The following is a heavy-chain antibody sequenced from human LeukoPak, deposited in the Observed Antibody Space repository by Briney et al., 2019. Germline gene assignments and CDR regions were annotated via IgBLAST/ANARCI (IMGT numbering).Heavy chain of an antibody. CDR1: GYIFSNYG. CDR2: ISDHNGNP. V-gene: IGHV1-18*01. CDR3: ARDSVLGAPYTDY. Sequence: ASVKVSCKASGYIFSNYGISWARQAPGQGLEWMGWISDHNGNPNYAQKFEGRVTMTTDTPTSTAYMELTSLTSDDTAVYYCARDSVLGAPYTDYWGQGTLVTVSS. J-gene: IGHJ4*02. D-gene: IGHD3-3*02.